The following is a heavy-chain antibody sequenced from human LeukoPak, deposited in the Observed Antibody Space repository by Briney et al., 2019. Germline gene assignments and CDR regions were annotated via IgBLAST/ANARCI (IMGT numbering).Heavy chain of an antibody. V-gene: IGHV3-23*01. CDR3: AKDQAYCSGGSCYSSFDY. Sequence: PGGSLRLSCAASGFTFSSYAMSWVRQAPGKGLEWVSGISGSGGSTYYADSVKGRFPISRDNSKNTLYLQMNSLRAEDTAVYYCAKDQAYCSGGSCYSSFDYWGQGTLVTVSS. D-gene: IGHD2-15*01. CDR1: GFTFSSYA. CDR2: ISGSGGST. J-gene: IGHJ4*02.